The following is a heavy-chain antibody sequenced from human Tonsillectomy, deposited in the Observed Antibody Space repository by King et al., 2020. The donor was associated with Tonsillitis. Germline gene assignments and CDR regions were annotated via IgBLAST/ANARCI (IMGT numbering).Heavy chain of an antibody. CDR1: GYAFTGNY. V-gene: IGHV1-2*02. CDR2: INPNSGGT. CDR3: ARGGSSSSLNYYYGMDV. D-gene: IGHD6-13*01. J-gene: IGHJ6*02. Sequence: VQLVQSGAEVKKPGASVKVSCKASGYAFTGNYMHWVRQAPGQGLEWMGWINPNSGGTNYAQKFQGGVTVTRDTSISTAYMELSRLSSDDTAVYYCARGGSSSSLNYYYGMDVWGQGTTVTVSS.